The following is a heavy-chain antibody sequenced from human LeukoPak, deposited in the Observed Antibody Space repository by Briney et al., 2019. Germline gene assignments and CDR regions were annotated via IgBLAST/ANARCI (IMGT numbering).Heavy chain of an antibody. CDR3: ARVPYSTGAFDY. CDR2: ISSSSSTI. CDR1: GFTFSSYS. D-gene: IGHD6-19*01. J-gene: IGHJ4*02. V-gene: IGHV3-48*02. Sequence: GGSLRLSSAASGFTFSSYSMNWVRQAPGKGLEWISYISSSSSTIYYTDSVKGRFTISRDNAKNSLYLQMNSLRDEDTAVYYCARVPYSTGAFDYWGQGTLVTVSS.